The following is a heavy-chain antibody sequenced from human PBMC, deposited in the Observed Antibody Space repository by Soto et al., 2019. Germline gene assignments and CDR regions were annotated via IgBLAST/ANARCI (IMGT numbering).Heavy chain of an antibody. Sequence: RESRTPAWASSGSRVSVYGMQWVRQAPGKGLEWVAVIWYDGSNKYYADSVKGRFTISRDKAKNSLYLQMNSLRAEDTGVYYCARDLGYYASDGYFDYWGQGPLVTVSS. CDR1: GSRVSVYG. D-gene: IGHD3-22*01. J-gene: IGHJ4*02. CDR2: IWYDGSNK. CDR3: ARDLGYYASDGYFDY. V-gene: IGHV3-33*01.